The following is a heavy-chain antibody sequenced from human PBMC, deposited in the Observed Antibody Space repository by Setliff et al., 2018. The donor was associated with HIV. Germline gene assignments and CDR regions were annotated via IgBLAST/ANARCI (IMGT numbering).Heavy chain of an antibody. D-gene: IGHD3-10*01. Sequence: SETLSLTCTVSGGSISSSSYYWGWIRQPPGKGLELIGNIYYTGNTNDNPSLKSRVTISVDTSKNQFSLKLSSVTAADTAVYYCARPALGIGGGSRFDNWGQGTRVTVSS. CDR1: GGSISSSSYY. J-gene: IGHJ4*02. V-gene: IGHV4-39*01. CDR3: ARPALGIGGGSRFDN. CDR2: IYYTGNT.